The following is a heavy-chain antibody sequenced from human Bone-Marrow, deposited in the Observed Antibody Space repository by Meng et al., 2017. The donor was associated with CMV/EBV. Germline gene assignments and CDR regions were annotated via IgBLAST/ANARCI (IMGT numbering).Heavy chain of an antibody. CDR3: ARSPVTTPTYDY. CDR1: GGPVSSGSYY. Sequence: GSLRLSCTVSGGPVSSGSYYWSWIRQPPGKGLEWIGYIYYSGSTNYNPSLKSRVTISVDTSKNQFSLKLSSVTAADTAVYYCARSPVTTPTYDYWGQGTLVTVSS. V-gene: IGHV4-61*01. D-gene: IGHD4-17*01. CDR2: IYYSGST. J-gene: IGHJ4*02.